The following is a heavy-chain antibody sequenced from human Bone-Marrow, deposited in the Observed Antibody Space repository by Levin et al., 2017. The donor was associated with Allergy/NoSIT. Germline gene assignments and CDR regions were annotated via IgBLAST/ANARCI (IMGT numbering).Heavy chain of an antibody. Sequence: GESLKISCASSGFTFSGYWMAWVRQAPGKGLEWVANINRVGGDGYYVDSVKGRFTISRDNPRNSLDLKMNSLRVEDTAVYYCARNGAWSFEFWGQGTLVTVTS. CDR2: INRVGGDG. V-gene: IGHV3-7*02. D-gene: IGHD2-8*01. J-gene: IGHJ4*02. CDR3: ARNGAWSFEF. CDR1: GFTFSGYW.